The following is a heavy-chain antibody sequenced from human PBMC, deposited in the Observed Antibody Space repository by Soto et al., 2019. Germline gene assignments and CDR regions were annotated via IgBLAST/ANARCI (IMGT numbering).Heavy chain of an antibody. J-gene: IGHJ6*03. CDR3: AKDYGDNPYYYSCYLDV. CDR1: GFTFSSYG. V-gene: IGHV3-33*06. CDR2: IWYDGSNK. D-gene: IGHD4-17*01. Sequence: QVQLVESGGGVVQPGRSLRLSCAASGFTFSSYGMPGVRQAPGRGREWVAVIWYDGSNKYYADSVKGRFTISSDNSKNALNLQKIRLRTENTAVNYCAKDYGDNPYYYSCYLDVWGKGTTVTVSS.